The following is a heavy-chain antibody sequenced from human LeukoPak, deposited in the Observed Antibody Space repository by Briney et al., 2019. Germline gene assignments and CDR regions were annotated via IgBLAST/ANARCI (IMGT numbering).Heavy chain of an antibody. CDR1: GLASGIYA. Sequence: GGSLRLSCAASGLASGIYAMSWVRQAPGKGLEWVSAFSGGGDSFYAHSVKGRFTISRDNSKNTLYLQMNSLRAEDTAVYYCAKVPSQLWLHPFDYWGQGTLVTVSS. CDR3: AKVPSQLWLHPFDY. D-gene: IGHD5-18*01. J-gene: IGHJ4*02. CDR2: FSGGGDS. V-gene: IGHV3-23*01.